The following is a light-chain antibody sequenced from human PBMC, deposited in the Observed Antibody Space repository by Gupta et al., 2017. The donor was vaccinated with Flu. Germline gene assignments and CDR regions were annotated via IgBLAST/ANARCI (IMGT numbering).Light chain of an antibody. CDR1: SSDIGGSNF. CDR2: DVN. Sequence: QSALTQPRSVSGSPGQSVTISCTGTSSDIGGSNFVAWYQHYPGKAPKLIIYDVNQRPSGVPDLFSGSKSGNTASLTISGLQAEDEADYHCSSNAGGYTWVFGGGTKLTVL. CDR3: SSNAGGYTWV. J-gene: IGLJ3*02. V-gene: IGLV2-11*01.